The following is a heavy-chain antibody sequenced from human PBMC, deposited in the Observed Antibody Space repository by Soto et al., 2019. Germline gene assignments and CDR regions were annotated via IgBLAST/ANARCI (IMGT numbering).Heavy chain of an antibody. CDR1: GCTSNNYN. CDR2: ISSSSYYI. D-gene: IGHD4-4*01. J-gene: IGHJ4*02. V-gene: IGHV3-21*01. Sequence: GASGCTSNNYNMNWVRQCPGNGLVSVSSISSSSYYIYYADSVKGRFTISRHNAKNSLYLHMNSLRPEDTAVFYCVRDSSLTIVTSSHLQDWGRGSLVTDSS. CDR3: VRDSSLTIVTSSHLQD.